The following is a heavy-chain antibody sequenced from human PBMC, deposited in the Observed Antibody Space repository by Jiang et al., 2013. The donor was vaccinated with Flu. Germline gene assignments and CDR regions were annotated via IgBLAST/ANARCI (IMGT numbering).Heavy chain of an antibody. Sequence: LLKPSETLSLTCTVSGGSVSSGSYYWSWIRQPPGKGLEWIGYIFYSGSTNYNPSLKSRVTISVDTSKNQFSLKLSSVTAADTAVYYCARDWGEYFDYWGQGTLVTVSS. D-gene: IGHD7-27*01. CDR1: GGSVSSGSYY. J-gene: IGHJ4*02. CDR3: ARDWGEYFDY. CDR2: IFYSGST. V-gene: IGHV4-61*01.